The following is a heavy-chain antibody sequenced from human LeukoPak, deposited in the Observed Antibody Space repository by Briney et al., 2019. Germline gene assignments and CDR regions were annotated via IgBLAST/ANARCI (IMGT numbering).Heavy chain of an antibody. CDR3: ARDLGTYGDYDY. J-gene: IGHJ4*02. Sequence: ASVKVFFKASGYTFTSYGISWVRQAPGQGLEWMGWISAYNGNTNYAQKLQGRVTMTTDTSTSTAYMELRSLRSDDTAVYYCARDLGTYGDYDYWGQGTLVTVSS. D-gene: IGHD4-17*01. CDR2: ISAYNGNT. CDR1: GYTFTSYG. V-gene: IGHV1-18*01.